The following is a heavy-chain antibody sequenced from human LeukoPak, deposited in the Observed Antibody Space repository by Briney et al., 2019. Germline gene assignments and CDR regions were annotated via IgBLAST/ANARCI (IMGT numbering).Heavy chain of an antibody. CDR3: ARDQSIAADYYYYYMDV. CDR1: GYTFNGYY. CDR2: INTNSGGI. J-gene: IGHJ6*03. Sequence: ASVKDSCKASGYTFNGYYMHRVRQAPGQGLEWMGSINTNSGGINYAQDFQGRVTLTRDTSISTDYMGLCRLRSDDTAVYNCARDQSIAADYYYYYMDVWGKGTTVTVSS. D-gene: IGHD6-6*01. V-gene: IGHV1-2*02.